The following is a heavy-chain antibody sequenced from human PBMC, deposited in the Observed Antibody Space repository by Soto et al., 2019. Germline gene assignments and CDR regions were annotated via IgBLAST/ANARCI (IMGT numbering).Heavy chain of an antibody. D-gene: IGHD3-22*01. CDR3: AKDLGSSGKTFDY. J-gene: IGHJ4*02. V-gene: IGHV3-30*18. CDR2: ISYDGSNK. Sequence: GGSLRLSCAASGFTFSSYGMHWVRQAPGKGLEWVAVISYDGSNKYYADSVKGRFTISRDNSKNTLYLQMNSLRAEDTAVYYCAKDLGSSGKTFDYWGQGTLVTVSS. CDR1: GFTFSSYG.